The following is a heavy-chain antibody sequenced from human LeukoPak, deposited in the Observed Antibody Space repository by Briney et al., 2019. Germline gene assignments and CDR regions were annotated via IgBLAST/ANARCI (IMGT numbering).Heavy chain of an antibody. J-gene: IGHJ4*02. CDR2: ISSSSSYI. D-gene: IGHD3-9*01. Sequence: GGSLRLSCAASGFTFSSYSMNWVRQAPGKGLEWVSSISSSSSYIYYADSVKGRFTISRDNAKNSLYLQMNSLRAEDTAVYYFATSPVGLRYFDWPMGYDYWGQGTLVTVSS. CDR1: GFTFSSYS. V-gene: IGHV3-21*01. CDR3: ATSPVGLRYFDWPMGYDY.